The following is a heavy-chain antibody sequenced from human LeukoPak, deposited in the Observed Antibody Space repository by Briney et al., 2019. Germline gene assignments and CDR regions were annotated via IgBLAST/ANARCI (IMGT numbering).Heavy chain of an antibody. J-gene: IGHJ2*01. V-gene: IGHV4-38-2*02. CDR1: GYPISSGYY. D-gene: IGHD6-13*01. CDR3: ARVYYSNSYDYWYFDL. Sequence: PSETLSLTCTVSGYPISSGYYGGWIRQPPGKGLEWIGSIYHSGSTYYNPSFKSRVTISVDTSKNQFSLKLSSVTAADTAVYYCARVYYSNSYDYWYFDLWGRGTLVTVSS. CDR2: IYHSGST.